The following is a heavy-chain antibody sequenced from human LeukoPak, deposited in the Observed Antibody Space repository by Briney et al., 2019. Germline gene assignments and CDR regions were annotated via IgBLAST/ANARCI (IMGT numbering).Heavy chain of an antibody. CDR1: GGTFSSYA. D-gene: IGHD2-2*02. CDR3: ARVMGYCSSTSCYMNYGMDV. V-gene: IGHV1-69*04. CDR2: IIPILGIA. J-gene: IGHJ6*02. Sequence: ASVKVSCKASGGTFSSYAISWVRQAPGQGLEWMGRIIPILGIANYAQKFQGRVTITADKSTSTAYMELSSLRSEDTAVYYCARVMGYCSSTSCYMNYGMDVWGQGTTVTVSS.